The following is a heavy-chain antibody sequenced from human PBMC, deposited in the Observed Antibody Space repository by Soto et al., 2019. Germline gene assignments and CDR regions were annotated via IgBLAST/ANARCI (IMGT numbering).Heavy chain of an antibody. Sequence: PSETLSLTCTVSGGSISSYYWSWIRQPPGKGLEWIGYIYYSGSTNYNPSLKSRVTISVDTSKNQFSLKLSSVTAADTAVYYCARGFRVRGVTWGLAGNWFDPWGQGTLVTVSS. J-gene: IGHJ5*02. CDR1: GGSISSYY. CDR2: IYYSGST. CDR3: ARGFRVRGVTWGLAGNWFDP. V-gene: IGHV4-59*01. D-gene: IGHD3-10*01.